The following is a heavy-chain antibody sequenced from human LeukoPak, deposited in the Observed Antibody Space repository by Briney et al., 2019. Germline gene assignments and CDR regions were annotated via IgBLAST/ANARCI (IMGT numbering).Heavy chain of an antibody. CDR1: GFTFSSYS. CDR2: ISSSSSYI. CDR3: AKSRAVIVVIGFDS. D-gene: IGHD3-22*01. V-gene: IGHV3-21*04. J-gene: IGHJ4*02. Sequence: GGSLRLSCAASGFTFSSYSMNWVRQAPGKGLEWVSSISSSSSYIYYADSVKGRFTISRDNAKNSLYLQMNSLRAEDTAVYYCAKSRAVIVVIGFDSWGQGTLVTVSS.